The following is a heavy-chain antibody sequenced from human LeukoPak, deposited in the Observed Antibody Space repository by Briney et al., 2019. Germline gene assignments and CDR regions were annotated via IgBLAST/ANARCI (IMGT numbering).Heavy chain of an antibody. CDR1: GYTFTGYY. D-gene: IGHD6-13*01. Sequence: ASVKVSCKASGYTFTGYYMHWVRQAPGQGLEWMGWINPNSGGTNYAQKFQGRVTMTRDTSISTAYMELSRLRSDDTAVYYCARVIAAAGTSFDYWGQGTLVTVSS. J-gene: IGHJ4*02. CDR2: INPNSGGT. V-gene: IGHV1-2*02. CDR3: ARVIAAAGTSFDY.